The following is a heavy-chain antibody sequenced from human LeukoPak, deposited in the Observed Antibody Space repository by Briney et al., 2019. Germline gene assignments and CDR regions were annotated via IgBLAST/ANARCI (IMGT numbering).Heavy chain of an antibody. V-gene: IGHV4-39*07. CDR1: GGSISSSSYY. D-gene: IGHD2-8*01. CDR3: AKDRCSNGIGCYYYYMDV. CDR2: IYYSGST. Sequence: SETLSLTCTVSGGSISSSSYYWGWIRQPPGKGLEWIGSIYYSGSTYYNPSLKSRVTISVDTSKNQFSLKLSSVTAADTAVYYCAKDRCSNGIGCYYYYMDVWGKGTTVTISS. J-gene: IGHJ6*03.